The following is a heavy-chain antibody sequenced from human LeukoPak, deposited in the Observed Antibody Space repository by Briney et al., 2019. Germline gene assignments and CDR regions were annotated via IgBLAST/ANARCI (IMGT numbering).Heavy chain of an antibody. CDR1: GFTFSSYA. CDR3: AKHGYNYGYFQH. J-gene: IGHJ1*01. Sequence: PGGSLRLSCAASGFTFSSYAMSWVRQAPGKGLEWVSAISGSGGSTYYANSVKGRFTISRDNSKNTLYLQMNSLRAEDTAVYYCAKHGYNYGYFQHWGQGTLVTVSS. D-gene: IGHD5-24*01. CDR2: ISGSGGST. V-gene: IGHV3-23*01.